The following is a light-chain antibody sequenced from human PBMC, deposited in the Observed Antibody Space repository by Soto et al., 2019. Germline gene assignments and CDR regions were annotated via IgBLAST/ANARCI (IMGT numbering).Light chain of an antibody. Sequence: QSVLTQPASVSGSPGQSITISCTGTSSDIGAYNYVSWYQQYPGKAPRLLIYAVSNRPSGVSDRFSGSKSGNTASLTISGLHAEDEAHYYCCSYGGRILVIFGEGTKLTVL. CDR2: AVS. CDR3: CSYGGRILVI. CDR1: SSDIGAYNY. V-gene: IGLV2-14*01. J-gene: IGLJ2*01.